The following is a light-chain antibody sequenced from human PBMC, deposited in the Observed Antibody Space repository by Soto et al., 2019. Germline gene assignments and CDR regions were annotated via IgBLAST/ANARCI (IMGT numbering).Light chain of an antibody. Sequence: QSALTQPASVSGSPGQSITISCTGTSSDVGGYNYVSWYQQHPGKAPKLMIYDVSNRPSGVSNRFSGSKSGNTASLTISGPQAEDEADYYCRSYTSSDTLLFGGGTKLTVL. CDR2: DVS. CDR3: RSYTSSDTLL. CDR1: SSDVGGYNY. J-gene: IGLJ2*01. V-gene: IGLV2-14*01.